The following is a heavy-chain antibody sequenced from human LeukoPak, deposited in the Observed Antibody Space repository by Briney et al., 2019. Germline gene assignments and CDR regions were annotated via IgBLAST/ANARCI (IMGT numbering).Heavy chain of an antibody. V-gene: IGHV3-23*01. CDR1: GFTFSSFA. Sequence: GGSLRLSCAASGFTFSSFALSWVRQAPGKGLEWISGISGSGGRTDYADSVKGRFTISGDNSKNTLYLQMSSLRADDTALYYCAKSPPRCSGGSCYGYWGQGTLVTVSS. D-gene: IGHD2-15*01. CDR3: AKSPPRCSGGSCYGY. CDR2: ISGSGGRT. J-gene: IGHJ4*02.